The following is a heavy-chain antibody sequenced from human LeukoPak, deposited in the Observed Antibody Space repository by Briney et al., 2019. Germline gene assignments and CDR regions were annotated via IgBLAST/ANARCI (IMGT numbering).Heavy chain of an antibody. Sequence: TYYRSKWYNDYAVSVKSRITINPDTSKNQFSLQLNSVTPEGTAVYYCALVTPGYNWFDPWGQGTLVTVSS. CDR3: ALVTPGYNWFDP. J-gene: IGHJ5*02. V-gene: IGHV6-1*01. D-gene: IGHD4-23*01. CDR2: TYYRSKWYN.